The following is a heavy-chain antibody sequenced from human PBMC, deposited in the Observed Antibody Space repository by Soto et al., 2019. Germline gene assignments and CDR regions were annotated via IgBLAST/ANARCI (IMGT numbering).Heavy chain of an antibody. D-gene: IGHD3-10*01. CDR1: SGSISSSNW. J-gene: IGHJ4*02. Sequence: QVPLQESGPGLVKPSGTLSLTCAVSSGSISSSNWWSWVRQPPGKGLEWLGEISHRGSTNYNPSLKRRVTISVDKSKNQFYLKLSSVTAAATAVYYCASLTYDGWFGESNDYWGQGNLVTVSS. CDR3: ASLTYDGWFGESNDY. V-gene: IGHV4-4*02. CDR2: ISHRGST.